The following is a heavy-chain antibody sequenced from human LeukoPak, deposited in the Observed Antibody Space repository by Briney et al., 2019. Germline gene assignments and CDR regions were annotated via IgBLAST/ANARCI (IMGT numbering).Heavy chain of an antibody. J-gene: IGHJ4*02. Sequence: GASVKVSCKASGYTFTSYGISWVRQAPGQGLEWMGWIGAYNGNTNYAQKLQGRVTMTTDTSTSTAYMELRSLRSDDTAVYYCARDLGIAAAGTSGYWGQGTLVTVSS. CDR3: ARDLGIAAAGTSGY. V-gene: IGHV1-18*01. CDR2: IGAYNGNT. D-gene: IGHD6-13*01. CDR1: GYTFTSYG.